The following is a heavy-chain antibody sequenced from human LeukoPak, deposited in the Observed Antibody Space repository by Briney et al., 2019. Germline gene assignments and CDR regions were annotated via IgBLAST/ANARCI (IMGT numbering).Heavy chain of an antibody. CDR3: AKSSGGAGYSSGWLVYSGSYVYDH. J-gene: IGHJ4*02. D-gene: IGHD6-19*01. V-gene: IGHV3-23*01. CDR2: ISGSGGST. Sequence: GGSLRLSCAASGFTFSSYAMSWVRQAPGKGLEWVSAISGSGGSTYYADSVKGRFTISRDNSKNTLYLQMNSLRAEDTAVYYCAKSSGGAGYSSGWLVYSGSYVYDHWGQGTLVTVSS. CDR1: GFTFSSYA.